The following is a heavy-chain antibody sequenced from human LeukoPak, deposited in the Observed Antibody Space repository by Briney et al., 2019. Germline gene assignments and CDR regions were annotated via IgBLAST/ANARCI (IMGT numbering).Heavy chain of an antibody. V-gene: IGHV3-66*01. J-gene: IGHJ4*02. D-gene: IGHD3-10*01. CDR3: ARITMVRGVSVEDY. CDR1: GFTVSSNY. CDR2: IYSGGST. Sequence: GGSLRLSCAASGFTVSSNYMSWVRQAPGKGLEWVSVIYSGGSTYYADSVKGRFTTSRDNSKNTLYLQMNSLRAEDTAVYYCARITMVRGVSVEDYWGQGTLVTVSS.